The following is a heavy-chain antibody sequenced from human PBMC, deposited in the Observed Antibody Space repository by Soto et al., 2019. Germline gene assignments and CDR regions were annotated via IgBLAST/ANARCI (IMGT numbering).Heavy chain of an antibody. Sequence: GGSLRLSSAASGFTFSSYAMHWVRQAPGKGLEYVSAISSNGGSTYYANSVKGRFTISRDNSKNTLYLQMGSLRAEDMAVYYSARQSYSSYYFDYWGQGTLVTVSS. CDR1: GFTFSSYA. V-gene: IGHV3-64*01. CDR3: ARQSYSSYYFDY. CDR2: ISSNGGST. J-gene: IGHJ4*02. D-gene: IGHD6-13*01.